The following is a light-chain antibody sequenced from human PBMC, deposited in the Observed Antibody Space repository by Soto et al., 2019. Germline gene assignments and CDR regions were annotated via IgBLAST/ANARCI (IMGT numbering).Light chain of an antibody. J-gene: IGKJ1*01. Sequence: DIQMTQSPSTLSGSVGDRVTITCRASQTISSWLAWYQQKPGKAPKLLIYKASTLKSGVPSRFSGSGSGTEFTLTISSLQHDDFETYYCQHYNSYSEALGQGTKVDSK. CDR3: QHYNSYSEA. CDR1: QTISSW. CDR2: KAS. V-gene: IGKV1-5*03.